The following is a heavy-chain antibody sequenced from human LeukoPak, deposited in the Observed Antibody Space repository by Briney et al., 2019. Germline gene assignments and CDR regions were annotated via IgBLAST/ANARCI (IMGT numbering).Heavy chain of an antibody. D-gene: IGHD2-2*01. J-gene: IGHJ4*02. CDR3: ARSIEIVVVPAAPVDY. Sequence: GGSLRLSCAASGFTFSSYAMHWVRQAPGKGLEWVAVISYDGSNKYYADSVKGRFTISRDNSKNTLYLQMNSLRAEDTAVYYCARSIEIVVVPAAPVDYWGQGTLVTVSS. CDR1: GFTFSSYA. V-gene: IGHV3-30-3*01. CDR2: ISYDGSNK.